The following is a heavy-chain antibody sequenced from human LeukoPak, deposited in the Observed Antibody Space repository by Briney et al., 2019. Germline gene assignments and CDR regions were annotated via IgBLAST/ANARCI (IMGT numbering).Heavy chain of an antibody. V-gene: IGHV1-69*04. CDR2: IIPILGIA. D-gene: IGHD3-10*01. Sequence: SVKVSCKASGGTFSSYAISWVRQAPGQGLEWMGRIIPILGIANYAQKFQGRVTITADKSTSTAYMELSSLRSEDTAMYYCARASGLGFGYWGQGTLVTVSS. CDR1: GGTFSSYA. J-gene: IGHJ4*02. CDR3: ARASGLGFGY.